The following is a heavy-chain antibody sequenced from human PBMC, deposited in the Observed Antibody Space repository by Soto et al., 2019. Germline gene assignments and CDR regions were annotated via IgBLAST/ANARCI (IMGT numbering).Heavy chain of an antibody. CDR3: AKVGIVVVVAATPFDY. V-gene: IGHV3-23*01. J-gene: IGHJ4*02. D-gene: IGHD2-15*01. Sequence: GGSLRLSCAASGFTFSSYAMSWVRQAPGKGLEWVSAISGSGGSTYYADSVKGRFTISRDNSKNTLYLQMNSLRAEDTAVYYCAKVGIVVVVAATPFDYWGQGTLVTVSS. CDR2: ISGSGGST. CDR1: GFTFSSYA.